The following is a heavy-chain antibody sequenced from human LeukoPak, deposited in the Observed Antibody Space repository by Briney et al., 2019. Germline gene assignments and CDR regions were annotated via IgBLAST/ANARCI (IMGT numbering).Heavy chain of an antibody. Sequence: SGTLSLTCTVSGGSISSYYWTWIQQPPGRGRDWMGHIYYSGGTTYNPSLKSRVTLSVDTSKNQFSMKLSSVTAADTGVYYCARLGHFGGDSYNFDYWGQGTLVIVSS. CDR1: GGSISSYY. J-gene: IGHJ4*02. CDR3: ARLGHFGGDSYNFDY. D-gene: IGHD2-21*02. V-gene: IGHV4-59*08. CDR2: IYYSGGT.